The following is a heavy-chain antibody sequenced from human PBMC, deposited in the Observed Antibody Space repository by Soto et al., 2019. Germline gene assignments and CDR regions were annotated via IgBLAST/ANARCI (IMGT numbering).Heavy chain of an antibody. CDR3: ASPPSGQWLVLGY. V-gene: IGHV4-34*01. D-gene: IGHD6-19*01. CDR1: GGSFSVYY. J-gene: IGHJ4*02. CDR2: INHSGST. Sequence: PSETLSLTCAVYGGSFSVYYWSWIRQPPGKGLEWSGEINHSGSTNYNPSLKSRVTISVDTSKNQFCLKLSSVTAAETAVYYWASPPSGQWLVLGYWGQGTLVSVSS.